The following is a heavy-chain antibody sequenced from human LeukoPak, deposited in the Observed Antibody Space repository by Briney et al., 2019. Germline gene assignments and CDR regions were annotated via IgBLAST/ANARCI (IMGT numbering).Heavy chain of an antibody. J-gene: IGHJ4*02. Sequence: SETLSLTCAVYGGSFSSYYWSWIRQPPGKGLEWIGYIYYSGSTNYNPSLKSRVTISVDTSKNQFSLKLSSVTAADTAVYYCARVGYSYGEAYYFDYWGQGTLVTVSS. CDR2: IYYSGST. CDR1: GGSFSSYY. D-gene: IGHD5-18*01. CDR3: ARVGYSYGEAYYFDY. V-gene: IGHV4-59*01.